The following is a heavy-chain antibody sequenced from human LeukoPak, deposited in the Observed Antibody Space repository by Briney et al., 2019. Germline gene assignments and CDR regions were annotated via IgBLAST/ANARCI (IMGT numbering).Heavy chain of an antibody. D-gene: IGHD3-16*01. CDR1: GGSISNYY. CDR2: IYSGGST. J-gene: IGHJ5*02. CDR3: ARGSVVIFGGLTQIGGNWFDP. Sequence: SETLSLTCNVSGGSISNYYWSWIRQPAGKGLEWIGRIYSGGSTNYNPSLKSRVTMSVDTSKNQFSLNLSSVTAADTAVYYCARGSVVIFGGLTQIGGNWFDPWGQGTLVTVSS. V-gene: IGHV4-4*07.